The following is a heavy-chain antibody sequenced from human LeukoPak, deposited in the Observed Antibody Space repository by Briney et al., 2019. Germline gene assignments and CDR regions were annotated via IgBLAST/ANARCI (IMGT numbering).Heavy chain of an antibody. J-gene: IGHJ6*02. CDR3: ARRKGSTNYYYYGMYV. CDR1: GYTFTGYY. CDR2: INPNSGGT. Sequence: ASVKVSCKASGYTFTGYYMHWVRQAPGQGLEWMGWINPNSGGTNYAQKFQGRVTMTRDTSISTAYMELSRLRSDDTAVYYCARRKGSTNYYYYGMYVWGQGTTVTVSS. V-gene: IGHV1-2*02.